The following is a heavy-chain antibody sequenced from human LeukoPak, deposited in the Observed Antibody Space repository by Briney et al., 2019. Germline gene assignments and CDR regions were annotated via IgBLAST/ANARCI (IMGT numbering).Heavy chain of an antibody. CDR1: GFTFSSYD. CDR3: VKVGSGRPFDY. Sequence: GGSLRLSCSASGFTFSSYDMHRVRQAPGKGLEYVSAISSNGGSTYYADSVKGRFTISRDNSKNTLYLQMSSLRAEDTAVYCCVKVGSGRPFDYWGQGTLVTVSS. J-gene: IGHJ4*02. D-gene: IGHD6-19*01. CDR2: ISSNGGST. V-gene: IGHV3-64D*06.